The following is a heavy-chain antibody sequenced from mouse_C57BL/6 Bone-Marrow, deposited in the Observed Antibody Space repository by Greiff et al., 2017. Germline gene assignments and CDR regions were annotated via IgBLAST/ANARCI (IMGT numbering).Heavy chain of an antibody. D-gene: IGHD1-1*01. CDR1: GYTFTDYY. J-gene: IGHJ4*01. V-gene: IGHV1-84*01. CDR2: IYPGSGNT. Sequence: QVQLQQSGPELVKPGASVKISCKASGYTFTDYYINWVKQRPGQGLEWIRWIYPGSGNTKYNEKFKGKATLTVDTSSSTAYMQLSSLTSEDSAVYFCARRTVVAPYYAMDYWGQGTSVTVSS. CDR3: ARRTVVAPYYAMDY.